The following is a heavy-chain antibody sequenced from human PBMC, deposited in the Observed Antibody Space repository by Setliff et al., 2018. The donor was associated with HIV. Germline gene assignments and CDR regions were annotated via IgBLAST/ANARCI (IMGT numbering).Heavy chain of an antibody. D-gene: IGHD5-12*01. V-gene: IGHV3-15*01. Sequence: GGSLRLSCAASGFTFSNAWMCWVRQAPGKGLEWVGRIKSKSDGGARDYAAPVKGRFTISRDDSKTTLYLQMNSLKTEDTAVYYCTTEDPWLRFGHWGQGTLVTVSS. CDR3: TTEDPWLRFGH. CDR1: GFTFSNAW. CDR2: IKSKSDGGAR. J-gene: IGHJ5*02.